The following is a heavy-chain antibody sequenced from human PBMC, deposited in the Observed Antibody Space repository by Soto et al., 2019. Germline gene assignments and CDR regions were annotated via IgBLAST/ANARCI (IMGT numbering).Heavy chain of an antibody. V-gene: IGHV1-69*12. CDR3: ARDKDRLQLGGNYYYILDV. CDR1: GGTFSTSA. Sequence: QVQLVQSGAEVKKPGSSVKVSCKASGGTFSTSAISWVRQAPGQGLEWVGGIMPVFPTPDYAQNFQGRVTITADESTTTAYLEVTSLRADATAVYYCARDKDRLQLGGNYYYILDVWGQGTAITVSS. J-gene: IGHJ6*02. D-gene: IGHD1-1*01. CDR2: IMPVFPTP.